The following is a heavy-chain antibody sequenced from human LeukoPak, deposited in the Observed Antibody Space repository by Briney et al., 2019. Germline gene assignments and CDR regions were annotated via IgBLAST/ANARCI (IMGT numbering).Heavy chain of an antibody. CDR2: ISAYNGNT. V-gene: IGHV1-18*01. D-gene: IGHD2-15*01. Sequence: ASVKVSCKASGYTFTAYGFSWVRQAPGQGLEWMGWISAYNGNTNYAPKLQGRVTMTTDTSTSTAYMELRSLRSDDTAVYYCAREDCSGGSCYSLSLTPVFHVFDIWGQGTMVTVSS. J-gene: IGHJ3*02. CDR1: GYTFTAYG. CDR3: AREDCSGGSCYSLSLTPVFHVFDI.